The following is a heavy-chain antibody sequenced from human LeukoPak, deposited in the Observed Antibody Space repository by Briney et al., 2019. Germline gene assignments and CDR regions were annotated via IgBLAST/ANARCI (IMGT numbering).Heavy chain of an antibody. V-gene: IGHV3-7*01. CDR3: AKDPRYMVRGVIDHGDWFDP. Sequence: PGGSLRLSCAASGFTFSSYWMSWVRQAPGKGLEWVANIKQDGSEKYYADSVKGRFTISRDNSKNTLYLQMNSLRAEDTAVYYCAKDPRYMVRGVIDHGDWFDPWGQGTLVTVSS. CDR2: IKQDGSEK. J-gene: IGHJ5*02. CDR1: GFTFSSYW. D-gene: IGHD3-10*01.